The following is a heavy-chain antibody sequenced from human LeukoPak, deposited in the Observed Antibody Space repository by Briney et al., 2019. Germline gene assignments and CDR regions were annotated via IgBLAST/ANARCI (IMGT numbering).Heavy chain of an antibody. CDR2: IRDDGRNK. J-gene: IGHJ4*02. V-gene: IGHV3-30*02. Sequence: GGSLRLSCAASGFTFSSYAMSWVRQAPGKGLEWVAFIRDDGRNKYYADSVKGRFTISRDNSKNTLYLQMNSMRAEDTAVYFCAKVDCSGGSCYSEEDYWGQGTLVTVSS. D-gene: IGHD2-15*01. CDR3: AKVDCSGGSCYSEEDY. CDR1: GFTFSSYA.